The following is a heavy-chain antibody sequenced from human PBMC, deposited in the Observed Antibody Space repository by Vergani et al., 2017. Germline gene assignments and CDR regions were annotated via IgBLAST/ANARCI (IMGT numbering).Heavy chain of an antibody. CDR2: FDPEDGET. D-gene: IGHD6-19*01. V-gene: IGHV1-24*01. J-gene: IGHJ5*02. Sequence: QVQLVQSGAEVKKPGASVKVSCKVSGYTLTELSMHWVRQAPGKGLEWMGGFDPEDGETIYAQKFQGRVTMTEDTSTDTAYMELSSLRSEDTAVYYCATDLPSSSGWYRRFDPWGQGTLVTVSS. CDR3: ATDLPSSSGWYRRFDP. CDR1: GYTLTELS.